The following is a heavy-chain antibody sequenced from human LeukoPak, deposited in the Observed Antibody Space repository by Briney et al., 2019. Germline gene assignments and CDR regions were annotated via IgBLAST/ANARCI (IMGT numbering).Heavy chain of an antibody. CDR2: IYTSGST. CDR1: GFTFSDYY. J-gene: IGHJ4*02. V-gene: IGHV4-4*07. CDR3: ARGSPTAYFDY. Sequence: GSLRLSCAASGFTFSDYYMSWIRQPAGKGLEWIGRIYTSGSTNYNPSLKSRVTMSVDTSKNQFSLKLSSVTAADTAVYYCARGSPTAYFDYWGQGTLVTVSS. D-gene: IGHD1-26*01.